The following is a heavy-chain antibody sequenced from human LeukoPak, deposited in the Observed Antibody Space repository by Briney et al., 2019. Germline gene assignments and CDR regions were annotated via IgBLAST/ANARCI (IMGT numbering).Heavy chain of an antibody. J-gene: IGHJ3*02. CDR2: INHSGST. CDR1: GGSFSGYY. CDR3: ARGRDIVVVTAIGGTAFGI. Sequence: SETLSLTCAVYGGSFSGYYWSWIRQPPGKGLEWIGEINHSGSTNYNPSLKSRVTISVDTSKNQFSLKLSSVTAADTAVYYCARGRDIVVVTAIGGTAFGIWGQGTMVTVSS. V-gene: IGHV4-34*01. D-gene: IGHD2-21*02.